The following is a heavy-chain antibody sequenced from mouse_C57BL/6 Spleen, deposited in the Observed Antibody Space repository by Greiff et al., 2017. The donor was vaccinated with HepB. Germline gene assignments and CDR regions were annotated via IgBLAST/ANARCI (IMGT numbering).Heavy chain of an antibody. V-gene: IGHV1-81*01. D-gene: IGHD4-1*01. CDR3: GNWEGIDY. J-gene: IGHJ2*01. CDR1: GYTFTSYG. CDR2: IYPRSGNT. Sequence: QVQLKQSGAELARPGASVKLSCKASGYTFTSYGISWVKQRTGQGLEWIGEIYPRSGNTYYNEKFKGKATLTADKSSSTAYMELRSLTSEDSAVYFCGNWEGIDYWGQGTTLTVSS.